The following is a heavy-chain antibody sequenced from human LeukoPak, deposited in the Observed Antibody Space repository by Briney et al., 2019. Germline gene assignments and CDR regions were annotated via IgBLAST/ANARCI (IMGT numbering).Heavy chain of an antibody. V-gene: IGHV1-69*04. J-gene: IGHJ1*01. Sequence: SVKVSCKASGGTFSSYAISWVRQAPGQGLEWMGRIIPILGIANYAQKFQGRVTITADESTSTAYMELSSLRSEDTAVYYCARDPVGYRSSPEYFQHWGQGTLVTVSS. D-gene: IGHD6-6*01. CDR2: IIPILGIA. CDR1: GGTFSSYA. CDR3: ARDPVGYRSSPEYFQH.